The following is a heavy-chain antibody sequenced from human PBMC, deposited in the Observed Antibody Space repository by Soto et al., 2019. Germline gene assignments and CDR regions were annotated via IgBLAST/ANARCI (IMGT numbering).Heavy chain of an antibody. Sequence: QVQLVESGGGVVQPGRSLRLSCAASGFTFSSYGMHWVRQAPGKGLERVAVISYDGSNKYYADSVKGRFTISRDYSKKAVYLQMNSLRAEDTAVYYCAKGPAIVLVPAAMNYYYGMDVWGQGTTVTVSS. CDR1: GFTFSSYG. V-gene: IGHV3-30*18. D-gene: IGHD2-2*01. CDR2: ISYDGSNK. CDR3: AKGPAIVLVPAAMNYYYGMDV. J-gene: IGHJ6*02.